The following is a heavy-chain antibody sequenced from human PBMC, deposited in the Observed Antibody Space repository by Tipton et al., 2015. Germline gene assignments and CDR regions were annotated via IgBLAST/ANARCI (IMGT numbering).Heavy chain of an antibody. V-gene: IGHV4-59*01. J-gene: IGHJ6*02. CDR2: IYYSGST. CDR1: SDSISKYY. D-gene: IGHD6-6*01. CDR3: ARDLGQQLVGPYYFHYAMDV. Sequence: TLSLTCSVSSDSISKYYWSWIRQAPGGGLEWIGYIYYSGSTNYNPSLKSRVTISVDTSKDQFSLKLSSVTAADTAVYYCARDLGQQLVGPYYFHYAMDVWGQGTSVTVSS.